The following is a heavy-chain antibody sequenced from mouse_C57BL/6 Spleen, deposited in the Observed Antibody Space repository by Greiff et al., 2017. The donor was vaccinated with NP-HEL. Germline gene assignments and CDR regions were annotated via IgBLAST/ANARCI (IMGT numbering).Heavy chain of an antibody. Sequence: QVQLQQSGPELVKPGASVKISCKASGYAFSSSWMNWVKQRPGKGLEWIGRIYPGDGDTNYNGKFKGKATLTADKSSSPAYMQLSSLTSEDSAVYFCARCDGNGYSPGYFDYWGQGTTLTVSS. V-gene: IGHV1-82*01. CDR3: ARCDGNGYSPGYFDY. D-gene: IGHD2-3*01. J-gene: IGHJ2*01. CDR2: IYPGDGDT. CDR1: GYAFSSSW.